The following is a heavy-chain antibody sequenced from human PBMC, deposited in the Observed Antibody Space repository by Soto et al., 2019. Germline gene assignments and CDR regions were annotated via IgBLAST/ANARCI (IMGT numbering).Heavy chain of an antibody. CDR1: GFTFSDYY. Sequence: QVQLVESGGGLVKPGGSLTLSCVASGFTFSDYYMAWIRQTPGKGLEWVSYTSVDGGDRFYADSVKGRFTISRVNARKSLSLQMNSLRDEDTAVYYCARPNGESMRYYHGMDVWGQGTTVIVSS. CDR3: ARPNGESMRYYHGMDV. J-gene: IGHJ6*02. D-gene: IGHD3-10*01. CDR2: TSVDGGDR. V-gene: IGHV3-11*01.